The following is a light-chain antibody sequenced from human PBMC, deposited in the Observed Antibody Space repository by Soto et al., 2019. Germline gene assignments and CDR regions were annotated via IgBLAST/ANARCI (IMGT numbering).Light chain of an antibody. CDR2: DVS. J-gene: IGLJ1*01. V-gene: IGLV2-11*01. CDR1: SSDVGAYNY. CDR3: CSYAGIYTLYV. Sequence: QSALTQPRSVSGSPGQSVTISCTGTSSDVGAYNYVSWYQQHPGKAPKLMIYDVSKRPSGVPDRFSGSKSGNTASLTISGLQAEDEADYYCCSYAGIYTLYVFGTGTKLTVL.